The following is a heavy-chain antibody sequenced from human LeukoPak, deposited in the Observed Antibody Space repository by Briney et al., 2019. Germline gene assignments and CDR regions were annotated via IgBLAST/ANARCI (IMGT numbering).Heavy chain of an antibody. CDR3: ARAPLMVRGITPPFDH. CDR2: ISYDGSNK. J-gene: IGHJ4*02. D-gene: IGHD3-10*01. CDR1: GFTFSSYA. V-gene: IGHV3-30*04. Sequence: GGSLRLSCAASGFTFSSYAMHWVRQAPGKGLEWVAVISYDGSNKYYADSVKGRFTISRDNAKNTLYLQMNSLRADDTSVYYCARAPLMVRGITPPFDHWGQGTLVTVYS.